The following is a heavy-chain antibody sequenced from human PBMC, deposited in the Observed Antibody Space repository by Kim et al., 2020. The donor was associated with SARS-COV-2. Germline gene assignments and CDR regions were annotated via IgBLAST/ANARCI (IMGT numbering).Heavy chain of an antibody. CDR1: GFPFSIYT. V-gene: IGHV3-74*01. J-gene: IGHJ4*02. D-gene: IGHD1-26*01. CDR3: TRSVQWGVDS. CDR2: INGDGTTK. Sequence: GGSLRLSCSASGFPFSIYTMHWVRQAPGKGLVWVSRINGDGTTKTYADSVKGRFTISRDNAKNTLHLQMNSLGAEDTAVYYCTRSVQWGVDSWGQGILVTVSS.